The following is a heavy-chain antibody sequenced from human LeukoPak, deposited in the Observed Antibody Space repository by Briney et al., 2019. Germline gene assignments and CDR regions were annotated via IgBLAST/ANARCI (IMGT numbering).Heavy chain of an antibody. V-gene: IGHV1-69*13. J-gene: IGHJ4*02. Sequence: SVKVSCKVSGYTLTELSMHWVRQAPGQGLEWMGGIIPIFGTANYAQKFQGRVTITADESTSTAYMELSSLRSEDTAVYYCATGGANYDFWSHNDYWGQGTLVTVSS. D-gene: IGHD3-3*01. CDR3: ATGGANYDFWSHNDY. CDR2: IIPIFGTA. CDR1: GYTLTELS.